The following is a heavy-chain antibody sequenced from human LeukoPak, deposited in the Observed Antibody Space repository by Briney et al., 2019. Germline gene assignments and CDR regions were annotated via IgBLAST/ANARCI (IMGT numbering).Heavy chain of an antibody. CDR1: GYTFTSYA. CDR2: INTNTGNP. D-gene: IGHD2-2*01. V-gene: IGHV7-4-1*02. CDR3: ARAFNDGARILYSYQQGWFDP. J-gene: IGHJ5*02. Sequence: GASVKVSCKASGYTFTSYAMNWVRQAPGQGLEWMGWINTNTGNPTYAQGFTGRFVFSLDTSVSTAYLQISSLKAEDTAVYYCARAFNDGARILYSYQQGWFDPWGQGTLVTVSS.